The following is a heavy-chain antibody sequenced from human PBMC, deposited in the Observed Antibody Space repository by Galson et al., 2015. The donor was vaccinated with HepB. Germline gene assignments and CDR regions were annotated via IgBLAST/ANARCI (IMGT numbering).Heavy chain of an antibody. CDR2: ISAYNGNT. J-gene: IGHJ4*02. CDR3: ARDGPYGDYEQY. D-gene: IGHD4-17*01. V-gene: IGHV1-18*01. Sequence: SVKVSCKASGYTFTSYGFSWVRQAPGQGLEWMGWISAYNGNTNYAQRFQDRVTMTTDTSTSTAYMELRSLRSDDTAVYYCARDGPYGDYEQYWGQGTLVTVSS. CDR1: GYTFTSYG.